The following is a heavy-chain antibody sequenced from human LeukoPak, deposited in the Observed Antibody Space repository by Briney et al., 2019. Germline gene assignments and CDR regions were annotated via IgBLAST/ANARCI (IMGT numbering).Heavy chain of an antibody. J-gene: IGHJ3*02. CDR1: GFTFRTYA. CDR3: ARGGIITSYAFEI. V-gene: IGHV3-21*01. Sequence: PGGSLRLSCAASGFTFRTYAISWVRQAPGKGLEWVSCISSTSNYIFYADSVRGRFTISRDNAKNSLYLQMDSLRAEDTAVYYCARGGIITSYAFEIWGQGAMVTVSS. D-gene: IGHD1-26*01. CDR2: ISSTSNYI.